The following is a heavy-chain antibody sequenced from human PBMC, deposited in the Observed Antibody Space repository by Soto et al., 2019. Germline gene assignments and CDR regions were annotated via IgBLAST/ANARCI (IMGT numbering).Heavy chain of an antibody. Sequence: QVHLVQSGAEVKKPGSSVKVSCKTSGGSFNNSAVSWVRQAPGQGLEWMGGIIPNFDTPNYAQKVQDRVTIIADESTSTVYMELRSLRSNDTAVYYCAVAMVREILIFESSGMHVWGQGTTVIVSS. V-gene: IGHV1-69*01. CDR1: GGSFNNSA. J-gene: IGHJ6*02. D-gene: IGHD3-10*01. CDR2: IIPNFDTP. CDR3: AVAMVREILIFESSGMHV.